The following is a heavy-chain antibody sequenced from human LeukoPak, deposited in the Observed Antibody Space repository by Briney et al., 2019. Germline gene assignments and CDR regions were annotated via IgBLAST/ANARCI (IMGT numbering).Heavy chain of an antibody. V-gene: IGHV4-38-2*02. CDR2: IYHSGST. D-gene: IGHD3-10*01. J-gene: IGHJ4*02. Sequence: PSETQSLTCAVSGYSISSGYYWGCIRQPPGKGLEWIGSIYHSGSTYYNPSLKSRVTISVDTSKNQFALKLSSVTAADTAVYYCAREKGTLWFGELYIDYWGQGTLVTVSS. CDR1: GYSISSGYY. CDR3: AREKGTLWFGELYIDY.